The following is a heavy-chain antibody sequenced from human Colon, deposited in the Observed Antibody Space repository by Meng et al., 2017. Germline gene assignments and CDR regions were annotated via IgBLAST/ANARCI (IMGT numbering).Heavy chain of an antibody. V-gene: IGHV4-38-2*01. D-gene: IGHD3-22*01. CDR2: IYHSGST. CDR3: ARGEGYYDSSGLNWFDP. Sequence: SETLSLTCAVSGYSISSGYYWGWIRQPPGKGLEWIGSIYHSGSTYYNPSLKSRVTISVDTSKNQFSLQLSSVTAADTAVYYCARGEGYYDSSGLNWFDPWGQGTLVTVSS. J-gene: IGHJ5*02. CDR1: GYSISSGYY.